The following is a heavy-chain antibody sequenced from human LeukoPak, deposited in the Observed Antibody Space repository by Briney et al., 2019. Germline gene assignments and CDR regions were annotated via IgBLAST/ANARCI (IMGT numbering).Heavy chain of an antibody. J-gene: IGHJ4*02. D-gene: IGHD3-22*01. CDR1: GFTFSSYG. V-gene: IGHV3-30*02. CDR2: IRYDGSNK. CDR3: AKSGEWVYDSSGYYVDY. Sequence: GGSLRLSCAASGFTFSSYGVHWVRQAPGKGLEWVAFIRYDGSNKYYADSVKGRFTISRDNSKNTLYLQMNSLRAEDTAVYYCAKSGEWVYDSSGYYVDYWGQGTLVTVSS.